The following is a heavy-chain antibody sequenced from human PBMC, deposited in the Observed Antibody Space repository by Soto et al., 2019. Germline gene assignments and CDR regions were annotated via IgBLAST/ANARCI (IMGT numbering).Heavy chain of an antibody. Sequence: PGGSLRLSCSPSGFTLSTYSMHWVRQAPGKGLEWVAVISYDGNTKFYGDSVKGRFSISRDTSMHTVYLEMNSLSPEDTGVYYCARSISVAGLDYWGQGTLLTASS. CDR3: ARSISVAGLDY. D-gene: IGHD6-19*01. J-gene: IGHJ4*02. V-gene: IGHV3-30*01. CDR2: ISYDGNTK. CDR1: GFTLSTYS.